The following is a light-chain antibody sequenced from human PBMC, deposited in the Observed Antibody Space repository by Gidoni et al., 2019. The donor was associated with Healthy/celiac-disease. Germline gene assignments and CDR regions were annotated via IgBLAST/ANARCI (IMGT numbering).Light chain of an antibody. J-gene: IGKJ4*01. CDR3: QQSYSTHVT. Sequence: DIQMTQSPSSLSASVGDRVTITCRASQSISSYLNWYQQKPGKAPKLLIYAASSLQSGVPSRFSGSGSGTDFTLTISSLQPEDFATYYCQQSYSTHVTFGGXTKVEIK. V-gene: IGKV1-39*01. CDR2: AAS. CDR1: QSISSY.